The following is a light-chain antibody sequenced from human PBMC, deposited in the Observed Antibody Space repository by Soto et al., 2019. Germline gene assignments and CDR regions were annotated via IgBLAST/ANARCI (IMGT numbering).Light chain of an antibody. Sequence: QTVVTQSPSASASLGASVRLSCTLSSGHSSYAIAWHQQQPERGPRYLMSLNNDGSHSKGDGVPDRFSGSSSGAERYLTISSLQSEDEADYYCQTWGTGIRVFGGGTKLTVL. CDR3: QTWGTGIRV. CDR1: SGHSSYA. CDR2: LNNDGSH. V-gene: IGLV4-69*01. J-gene: IGLJ3*02.